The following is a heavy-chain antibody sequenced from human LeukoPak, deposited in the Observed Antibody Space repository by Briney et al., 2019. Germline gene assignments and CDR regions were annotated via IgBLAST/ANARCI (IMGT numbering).Heavy chain of an antibody. Sequence: GGSLRLSCAASGFAFSSFGMHWVRQAPGEGLEWVSAISASASSTHYVDSVKGRFTISRDNSKNTLYLQMNSLRAEDTAVYYCAKDGIAAAAAPFYLDSWGQGTLVTVSS. CDR3: AKDGIAAAAAPFYLDS. CDR2: ISASASST. CDR1: GFAFSSFG. D-gene: IGHD6-13*01. V-gene: IGHV3-23*01. J-gene: IGHJ4*02.